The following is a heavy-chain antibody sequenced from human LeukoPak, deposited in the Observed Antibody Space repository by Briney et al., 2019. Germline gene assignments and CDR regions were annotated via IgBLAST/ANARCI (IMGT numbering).Heavy chain of an antibody. CDR3: ARDLIAAADFDY. J-gene: IGHJ4*02. D-gene: IGHD6-13*01. V-gene: IGHV3-48*04. CDR1: GFTFSSYG. Sequence: GGSLRLSCAASGFTFSSYGMHWVRQAPGKGLEWVSYISTSGSIIYYADSVKGRFTISRDNAKNSLYLQMNSLRAEDTAVYYCARDLIAAADFDYWGQGTLVTVSS. CDR2: ISTSGSII.